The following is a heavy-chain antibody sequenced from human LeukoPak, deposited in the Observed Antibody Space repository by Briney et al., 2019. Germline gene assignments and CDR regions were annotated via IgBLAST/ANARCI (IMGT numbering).Heavy chain of an antibody. D-gene: IGHD6-19*01. CDR2: IKSKTDGGTT. Sequence: GGSLRLSCAASGFTLNNAWMSWVRQAPGKGLEWLGRIKSKTDGGTTDYAAPVKGRFTISRGDSKNTLYLQMNSLKTEDTAVYYCTTDPVAVAGTGYWGQGTLVTVSS. J-gene: IGHJ4*02. V-gene: IGHV3-15*01. CDR1: GFTLNNAW. CDR3: TTDPVAVAGTGY.